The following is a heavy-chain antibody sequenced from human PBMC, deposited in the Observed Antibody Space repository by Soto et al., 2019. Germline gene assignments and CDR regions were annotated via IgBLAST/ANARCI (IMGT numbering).Heavy chain of an antibody. CDR2: IYQSGTT. D-gene: IGHD3-22*01. CDR3: ARDNRSGYYLDY. Sequence: PSETLSLTCDVSGDSISSGGYSWNWIRQPPGKGLEWIGNIYQSGTTDYNPSLKSRVTISVDRSKNQFSLKLSSVTAADTAVYYCARDNRSGYYLDYWGQGTLVTVSS. J-gene: IGHJ4*02. CDR1: GDSISSGGYS. V-gene: IGHV4-30-2*01.